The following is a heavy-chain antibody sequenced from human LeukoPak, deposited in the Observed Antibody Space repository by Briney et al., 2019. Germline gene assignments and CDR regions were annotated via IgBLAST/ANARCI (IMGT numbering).Heavy chain of an antibody. CDR3: ARDVGYIAAAGTST. V-gene: IGHV1-69*05. D-gene: IGHD6-13*01. CDR1: GGTFSNYA. CDR2: IIPIFSTE. Sequence: SVKVSCKASGGTFSNYAISWLRQAPGKGGDWMGGIIPIFSTENYAQKFQGRVTIITDESTSTAYMELSSRRSEDTAVYYCARDVGYIAAAGTSTWGQGTLVTVSP. J-gene: IGHJ5*02.